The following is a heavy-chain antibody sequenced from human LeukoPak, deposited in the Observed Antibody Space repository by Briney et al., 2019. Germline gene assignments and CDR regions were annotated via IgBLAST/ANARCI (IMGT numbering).Heavy chain of an antibody. Sequence: SETLSLTCAVYGGSFSGYYWSWIRQPPGKGLEWIGEINHSGSTNYNPSLKSRVTISVDTSKNQFSLELSSVTAADTAVYYCARGRWQLVRFYYYGMDVWGQGTTVTVSS. V-gene: IGHV4-34*01. CDR1: GGSFSGYY. D-gene: IGHD6-6*01. CDR3: ARGRWQLVRFYYYGMDV. J-gene: IGHJ6*02. CDR2: INHSGST.